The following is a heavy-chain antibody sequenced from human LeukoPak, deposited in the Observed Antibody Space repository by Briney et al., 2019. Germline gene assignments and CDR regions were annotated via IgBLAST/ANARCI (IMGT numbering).Heavy chain of an antibody. CDR1: GFTFSSYW. Sequence: PGGSLRLSCAASGFTFSSYWMSWVRQAPGKGREWVANIKQDGSEKYYVDSVKGRFTISRDNAKNSLYLQMNSLRAEDTAVYYCAREEYGDYDYYFDYWGQGTLVTVSS. CDR3: AREEYGDYDYYFDY. D-gene: IGHD4-17*01. V-gene: IGHV3-7*01. J-gene: IGHJ4*02. CDR2: IKQDGSEK.